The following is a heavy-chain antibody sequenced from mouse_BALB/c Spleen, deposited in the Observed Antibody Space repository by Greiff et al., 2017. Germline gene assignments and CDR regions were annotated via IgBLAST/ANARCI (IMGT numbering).Heavy chain of an antibody. CDR3: ISAYEGSSVDY. CDR1: GFTFSDYY. Sequence: DVKLVESGGGLVKPGGSLKLSCAASGFTFSDYYMYWVRQTPEKRLEWVATISDGGSYTYYPDSVKGRFTISRDNAKNNLYLQMSSLKSEDTAMDNGISAYEGSSVDYWGQGTTLTVSS. J-gene: IGHJ2*01. CDR2: ISDGGSYT. D-gene: IGHD1-1*01. V-gene: IGHV5-4*02.